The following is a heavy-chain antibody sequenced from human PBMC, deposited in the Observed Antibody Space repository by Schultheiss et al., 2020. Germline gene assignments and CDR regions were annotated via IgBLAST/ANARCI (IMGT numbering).Heavy chain of an antibody. Sequence: SETLSLTCTVSGGSISSYYWSWIRQPPGKGLEWIGYIYYSGSTYYNPSLKSRVTISVDTSKNQFSLNLKSVTAADTAVYYCVGWTRRTNAFDMWGQGTVVTVSS. D-gene: IGHD1-14*01. J-gene: IGHJ3*02. CDR1: GGSISSYY. CDR3: VGWTRRTNAFDM. V-gene: IGHV4-59*06. CDR2: IYYSGST.